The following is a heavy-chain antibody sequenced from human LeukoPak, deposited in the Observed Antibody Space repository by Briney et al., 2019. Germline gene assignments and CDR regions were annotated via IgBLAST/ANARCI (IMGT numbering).Heavy chain of an antibody. CDR1: GGTFSSYA. J-gene: IGHJ5*02. Sequence: GASVKVSCKASGGTFSSYAISWVRQAPGQGLEWMGGIIPIFGTANYAQKFQGRVTITTDESTSTAYMELSSLRSEDTAVYYCARGGSGSWYSGWFDPWSQGTLVTVSS. CDR3: ARGGSGSWYSGWFDP. D-gene: IGHD6-13*01. CDR2: IIPIFGTA. V-gene: IGHV1-69*05.